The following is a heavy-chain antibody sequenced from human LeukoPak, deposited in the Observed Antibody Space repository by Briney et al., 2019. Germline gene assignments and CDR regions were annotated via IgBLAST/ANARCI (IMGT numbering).Heavy chain of an antibody. D-gene: IGHD2-15*01. CDR1: GSTVSSYA. V-gene: IGHV1-69*04. CDR3: AREPILVALLGGFDY. Sequence: GASVKVSCKASGSTVSSYAISWVRQAPGQGLEWMGRIIPILGIAHYAQKFQGRVTITADKSTSKAYLPLSSLRSEDTAVYYCAREPILVALLGGFDYWGQGTLVTVSS. J-gene: IGHJ4*02. CDR2: IIPILGIA.